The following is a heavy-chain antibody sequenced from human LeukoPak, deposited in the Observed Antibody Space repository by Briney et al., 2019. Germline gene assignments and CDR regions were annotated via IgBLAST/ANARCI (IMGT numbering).Heavy chain of an antibody. D-gene: IGHD6-19*01. CDR1: GYTFTSYY. CDR2: INPSGGST. J-gene: IGHJ4*02. CDR3: ARDTFSRATVAGTGDY. Sequence: ASVKVSCKASGYTFTSYYMHWVRQAPGQGLEWMGIINPSGGSTSYAQKFQGRVTMTTDTSTSTAYMELRSLTSDDTAVYYCARDTFSRATVAGTGDYWGQGTLVIVSS. V-gene: IGHV1-46*01.